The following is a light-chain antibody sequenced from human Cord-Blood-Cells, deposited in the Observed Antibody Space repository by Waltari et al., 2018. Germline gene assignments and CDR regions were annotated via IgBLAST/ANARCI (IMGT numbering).Light chain of an antibody. CDR2: GPS. V-gene: IGKV3-15*01. J-gene: IGKJ4*01. CDR3: QQYNNWPLT. Sequence: EIVMTQSPATLSVSPGERATLSCRASQSVSSKLAWYQQKPRQAPTPLISGPSTXXXGIPARFSGSGSGTEFTLTISSLQSEDFAVYYCQQYNNWPLTFGGGTKVEIK. CDR1: QSVSSK.